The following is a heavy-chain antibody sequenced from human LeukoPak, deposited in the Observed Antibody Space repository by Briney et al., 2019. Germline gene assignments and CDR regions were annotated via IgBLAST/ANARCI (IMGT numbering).Heavy chain of an antibody. V-gene: IGHV3-74*01. D-gene: IGHD6-13*01. CDR3: ARPGGGPAGADPST. CDR1: GFTFSSYW. CDR2: INNDGSST. Sequence: GGSLRLSCAASGFTFSSYWVHWVRQAPGKGLVWVSRINNDGSSTSYADSVKGRFFISRDNAKNTLYLQLNNLTAEDMAVYYCARPGGGPAGADPSTWGQGTLVTVSS. J-gene: IGHJ5*02.